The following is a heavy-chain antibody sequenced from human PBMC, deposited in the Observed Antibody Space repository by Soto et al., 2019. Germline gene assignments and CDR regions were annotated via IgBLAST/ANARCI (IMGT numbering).Heavy chain of an antibody. CDR1: GGTFSSYG. D-gene: IGHD2-21*02. CDR2: IIPVLGTI. V-gene: IGHV1-69*06. J-gene: IGHJ4*02. CDR3: ARGTLFCGGDCYFDH. Sequence: QVQLVQSGAELKKPGSSVNVSCKASGGTFSSYGFSWVRQAPGQGLEWMGGIIPVLGTINYAQKFQGRVTITADKSTSTVYMDLSSLRSEDTAFYYCARGTLFCGGDCYFDHWGLGTLVTVSS.